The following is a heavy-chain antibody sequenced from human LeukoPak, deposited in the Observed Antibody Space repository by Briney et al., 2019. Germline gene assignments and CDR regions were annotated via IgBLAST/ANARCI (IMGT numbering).Heavy chain of an antibody. J-gene: IGHJ6*03. CDR1: GLHLTNYA. CDR2: MSNDGKNK. D-gene: IGHD3-9*01. CDR3: AREGHYDLLTGYSPVEYYYYYMDV. V-gene: IGHV3-30*04. Sequence: TGGSLSLSCAVSGLHLTNYAVHWVRQAPGRGGDWLAVMSNDGKNKYLADSVKGRFSVSRDNSQDTLHLQMDSMRAEDTAVYYCAREGHYDLLTGYSPVEYYYYYMDVWGKETTVTVS.